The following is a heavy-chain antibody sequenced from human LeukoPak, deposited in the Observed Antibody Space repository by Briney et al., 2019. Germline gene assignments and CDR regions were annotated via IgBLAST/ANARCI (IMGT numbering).Heavy chain of an antibody. CDR2: IYYSGST. J-gene: IGHJ4*02. V-gene: IGHV4-59*08. CDR3: ARRGYCSGGTCYSFDY. Sequence: SETLSLTCTVSGGSISTYYWSWIRQPPGKGLEWIGYIYYSGSTNYNPSPKSRVTISVDTSKNQFSLKLSSVTAADTAVYYCARRGYCSGGTCYSFDYWGQGTLVTVSS. D-gene: IGHD2-15*01. CDR1: GGSISTYY.